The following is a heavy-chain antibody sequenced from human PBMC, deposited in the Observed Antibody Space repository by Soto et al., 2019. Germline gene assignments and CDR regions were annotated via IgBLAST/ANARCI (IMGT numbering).Heavy chain of an antibody. CDR3: VRAGHVFDVHYYGMDL. V-gene: IGHV3-21*01. D-gene: IGHD3-10*01. CDR1: GFTFNDYS. J-gene: IGHJ6*02. Sequence: GGSLRLSCEASGFTFNDYSMDWVRQAPEKGLEWVSSISSSGTYIYYADSVKGRFAISRDNANNVMYLQMDTPRAEDTAVYYCVRAGHVFDVHYYGMDLWGQGTTVTVSS. CDR2: ISSSGTYI.